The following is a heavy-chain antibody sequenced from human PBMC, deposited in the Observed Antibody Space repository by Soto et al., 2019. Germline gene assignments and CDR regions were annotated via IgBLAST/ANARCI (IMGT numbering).Heavy chain of an antibody. CDR3: ARDHNWAFDL. V-gene: IGHV3-48*02. CDR2: IRSTSSDT. D-gene: IGHD1-20*01. CDR1: GFTFSTYP. Sequence: GGSLRLSCVASGFTFSTYPMNWVRQAPGKGLEWVSNIRSTSSDTYYADSVKGRFTISRDNAWNSLYLQMNSLRDEDTAVYYCARDHNWAFDLWGQGALVTVSS. J-gene: IGHJ4*02.